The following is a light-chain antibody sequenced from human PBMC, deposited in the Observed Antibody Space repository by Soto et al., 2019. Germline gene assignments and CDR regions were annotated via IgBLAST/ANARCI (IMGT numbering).Light chain of an antibody. V-gene: IGKV1-9*01. Sequence: IQLTQSPSSLSASVGDRVTITCRASQGISSSLAWYQQKPGKAPKLLIYAASTLQSGVPSRFSGRGSGTAFTLTISILQPEYFATYYCQPLDTSPHTFGGGTKVEIK. J-gene: IGKJ4*01. CDR2: AAS. CDR1: QGISSS. CDR3: QPLDTSPHT.